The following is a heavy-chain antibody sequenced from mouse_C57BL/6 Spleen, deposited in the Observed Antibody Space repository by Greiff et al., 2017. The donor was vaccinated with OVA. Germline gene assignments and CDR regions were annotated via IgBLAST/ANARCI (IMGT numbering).Heavy chain of an antibody. V-gene: IGHV2-2*01. CDR1: GFSLTSYG. CDR2: IWSGGST. CDR3: ARNEDYYGSSLGFAY. J-gene: IGHJ3*01. Sequence: VMLVESGPGLVQPSQSLSITCTVSGFSLTSYGVHWVRQSPGKGLEWLGVIWSGGSTDYNAAFISRLSISKDNSKSQVFFKMNSLQADDTAIYYCARNEDYYGSSLGFAYWGQGTLVTVSA. D-gene: IGHD1-1*01.